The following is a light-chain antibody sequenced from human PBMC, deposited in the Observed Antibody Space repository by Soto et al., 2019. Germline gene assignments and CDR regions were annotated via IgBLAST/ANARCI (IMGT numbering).Light chain of an antibody. CDR2: GAS. V-gene: IGKV3-20*01. J-gene: IGKJ1*01. CDR1: QSVSNNY. CDR3: QQYGSSGT. Sequence: LSPGERATLSCRASQSVSNNYLAWYQQKHGQAPRLLIYGASNRATGIPDRFSGSGSGTDFTLTISRLEPEDFAVYYCQQYGSSGTFGQGTKVDI.